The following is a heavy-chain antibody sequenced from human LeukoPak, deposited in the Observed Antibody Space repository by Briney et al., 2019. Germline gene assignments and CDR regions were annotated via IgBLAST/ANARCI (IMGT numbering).Heavy chain of an antibody. V-gene: IGHV3-30-3*01. Sequence: SGRSLRLSCAASGFTLSSYAMHWVRQAPGKGLEWLAFISYDGSNKYYADSVKGRFTTSRDNSKNTLYLQMSSRRAEETAVYYCARDRLAGQWLVGGLVYWGQGALVTVSS. CDR1: GFTLSSYA. J-gene: IGHJ4*02. D-gene: IGHD6-19*01. CDR3: ARDRLAGQWLVGGLVY. CDR2: ISYDGSNK.